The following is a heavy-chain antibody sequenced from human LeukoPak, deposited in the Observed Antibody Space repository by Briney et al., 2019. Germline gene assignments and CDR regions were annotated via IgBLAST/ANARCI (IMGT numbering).Heavy chain of an antibody. J-gene: IGHJ1*01. V-gene: IGHV3-30*02. CDR2: IRYDGSNK. CDR3: AKDLHDCSSTSCYGGYFQH. D-gene: IGHD2-2*01. Sequence: GGSLRLSCAASGFTFSSYGMHWVRQAPGKGLEWVAFIRYDGSNKYYADSVKGRFTISRGNSKNTLYLQMNSLRAEDTAVYYCAKDLHDCSSTSCYGGYFQHWGQGTLVTVSS. CDR1: GFTFSSYG.